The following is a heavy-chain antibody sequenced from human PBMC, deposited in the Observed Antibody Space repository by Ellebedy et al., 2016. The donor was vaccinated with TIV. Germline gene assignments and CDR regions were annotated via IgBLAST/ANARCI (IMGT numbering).Heavy chain of an antibody. V-gene: IGHV3-7*01. D-gene: IGHD2-2*02. CDR3: ARWRGGYCSSTSCYTFRFDP. J-gene: IGHJ5*02. Sequence: GESLKISXAASGFTFSSYWMSWVRQAPGKGLEWVANIKQDGSEKYYVDSVKGRFTISRDNAKNSLYLQMNSLRAEDTAVYYCARWRGGYCSSTSCYTFRFDPWGQGTLVTVSS. CDR2: IKQDGSEK. CDR1: GFTFSSYW.